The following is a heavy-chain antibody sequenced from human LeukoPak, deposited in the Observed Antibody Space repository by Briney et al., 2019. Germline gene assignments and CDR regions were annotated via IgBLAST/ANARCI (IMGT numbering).Heavy chain of an antibody. CDR1: GGTFSSYA. Sequence: GASVKVSCTPSGGTFSSYAISWVRQAPGQGLEWMGGIIPIFGTANYAQKFQGRVTITADESTSTAYMELSSLRSEDTAVYYCARATRTILNWFDPWGQGTLVTVSS. CDR3: ARATRTILNWFDP. J-gene: IGHJ5*02. CDR2: IIPIFGTA. D-gene: IGHD4/OR15-4a*01. V-gene: IGHV1-69*13.